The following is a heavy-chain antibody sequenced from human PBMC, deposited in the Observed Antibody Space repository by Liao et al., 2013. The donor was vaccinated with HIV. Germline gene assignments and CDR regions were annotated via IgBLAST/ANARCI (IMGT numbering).Heavy chain of an antibody. V-gene: IGHV4-61*01. CDR2: IYYSGGT. D-gene: IGHD3-9*01. CDR3: ARGTPLRYFDTYYFDY. Sequence: QVQLQESGPGLVKPSQTLALTCTVSGGSIASGTYYWTWIRQPPGKGLEWIGYIYYSGGTKYNPSLKSRVTISVDMSKKQFSLKLNSVTAADTAVYYCARGTPLRYFDTYYFDYWGQGSLVTVSS. CDR1: GGSIASGTYY. J-gene: IGHJ4*02.